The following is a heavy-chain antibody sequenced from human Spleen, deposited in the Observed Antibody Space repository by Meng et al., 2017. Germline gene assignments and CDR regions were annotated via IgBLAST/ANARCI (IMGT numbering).Heavy chain of an antibody. Sequence: QVQLVQAGAEVKKPGASVKVSCKPSAYNFPDYYIHWVRRAPGQGLEWMGRINPKSGDTHYAQRFQGRVTMTGDTSISTAYMELSGLRSDDTAMYYCARDEDISAAGKLFGDYWGQGTLVTISS. CDR1: AYNFPDYY. D-gene: IGHD6-13*01. V-gene: IGHV1-2*06. CDR3: ARDEDISAAGKLFGDY. J-gene: IGHJ4*02. CDR2: INPKSGDT.